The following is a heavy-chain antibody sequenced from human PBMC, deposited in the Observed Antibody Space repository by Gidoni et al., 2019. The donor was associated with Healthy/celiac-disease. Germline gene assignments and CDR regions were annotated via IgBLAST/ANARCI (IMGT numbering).Heavy chain of an antibody. D-gene: IGHD3-3*01. J-gene: IGHJ4*02. CDR3: ARAYYDFWSGYQELPFDY. CDR1: GGSFSGYY. Sequence: QVQLQPWGAGLLKPSETLSLTCAVYGGSFSGYYWSWIRQPPGKGLEWIGEINHSGSTNYNPSLKSRVTISVDTSKNQFSLKLSSVTAADTAVYYCARAYYDFWSGYQELPFDYWGQGTLVTVSS. CDR2: INHSGST. V-gene: IGHV4-34*01.